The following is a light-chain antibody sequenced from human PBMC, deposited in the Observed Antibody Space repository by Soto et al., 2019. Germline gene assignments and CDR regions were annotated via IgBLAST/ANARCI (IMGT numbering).Light chain of an antibody. J-gene: IGLJ2*01. CDR2: LNRDGSH. V-gene: IGLV4-69*01. Sequence: QSVLTQSPSASASLGASVKLTCTLSSGHSDYGIAWHQQQPDKGPRYLMKLNRDGSHNKGDGIPDRFSGSSSGAERYLIISRLQYDDEAGYYWQTWDTVVVFGGGTKLTVL. CDR1: SGHSDYG. CDR3: QTWDTVVV.